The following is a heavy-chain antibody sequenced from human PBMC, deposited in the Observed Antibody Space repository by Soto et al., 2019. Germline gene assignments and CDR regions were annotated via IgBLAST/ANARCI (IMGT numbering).Heavy chain of an antibody. D-gene: IGHD6-6*01. CDR1: GFTFSSHG. Sequence: TGGSLRLSCAAPGFTFSSHGMNWVRQAPGKGLEWVSYIGSSGSTKYYADSVKGRFTVSRDNAKNSLHLQMNSLTAEDTAVYYCTRAKYSTSSVLDYWGQGTLVTVSS. V-gene: IGHV3-48*03. CDR2: IGSSGSTK. J-gene: IGHJ4*02. CDR3: TRAKYSTSSVLDY.